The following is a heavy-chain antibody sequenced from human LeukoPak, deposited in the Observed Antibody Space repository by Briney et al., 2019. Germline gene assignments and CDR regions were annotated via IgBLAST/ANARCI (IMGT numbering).Heavy chain of an antibody. Sequence: GGSLRLSCAASGFTFSSYAMNWVRQAPGKGLEWVSAISGSGGSTYYADSMKGRFTISRDNSKNTLYLQMNSLRAEDTAIYYCAKVQSDYYDSSVYYGLDYWGQGTLVTVSS. CDR3: AKVQSDYYDSSVYYGLDY. CDR2: ISGSGGST. CDR1: GFTFSSYA. D-gene: IGHD3-22*01. J-gene: IGHJ4*02. V-gene: IGHV3-23*01.